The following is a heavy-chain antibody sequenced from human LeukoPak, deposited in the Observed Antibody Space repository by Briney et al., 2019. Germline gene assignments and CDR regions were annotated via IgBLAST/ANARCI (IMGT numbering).Heavy chain of an antibody. J-gene: IGHJ4*02. CDR1: GYTLSAYG. CDR3: ARVSAYDISGNPLYYLDY. CDR2: ISAYSGNT. V-gene: IGHV1-18*01. Sequence: GASVKVSCKASGYTLSAYGISWVRQAPGQGLEWMGYISAYSGNTNYAQKLQGRVTMTTDTSTSTAYMELRSLRSDDTAVYYCARVSAYDISGNPLYYLDYWGQGTLVTVSS. D-gene: IGHD3-22*01.